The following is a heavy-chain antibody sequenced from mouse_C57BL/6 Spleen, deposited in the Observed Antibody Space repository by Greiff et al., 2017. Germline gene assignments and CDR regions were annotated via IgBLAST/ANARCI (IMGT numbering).Heavy chain of an antibody. V-gene: IGHV1-52*01. CDR1: GYTFTSYW. CDR2: IDPSDSET. D-gene: IGHD1-1*01. Sequence: QVQLQQSGAELVKPGSSVKLSCKASGYTFTSYWMHWVKQRPIQGLEWIGNIDPSDSETHYNQKFKDKATLTVDKSSSTAYMQLSSLTSEDSAVYYCARSGVTTVEPPAMDYWGQGTSVTVSS. J-gene: IGHJ4*01. CDR3: ARSGVTTVEPPAMDY.